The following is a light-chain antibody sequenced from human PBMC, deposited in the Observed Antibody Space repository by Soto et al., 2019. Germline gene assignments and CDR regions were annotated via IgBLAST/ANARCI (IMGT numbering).Light chain of an antibody. V-gene: IGLV1-44*01. CDR1: SSNIGSNT. CDR3: AAWDDSLNGVV. Sequence: QSMLTQPPSASGTPGQRVTISCSGSSSNIGSNTVNWYQQLPGTAPKLLIYSNNQRPSGVPDRFSGSKSGTSAFLAISGLQSEDEADYYCAAWDDSLNGVVFGGGTKLTVL. J-gene: IGLJ2*01. CDR2: SNN.